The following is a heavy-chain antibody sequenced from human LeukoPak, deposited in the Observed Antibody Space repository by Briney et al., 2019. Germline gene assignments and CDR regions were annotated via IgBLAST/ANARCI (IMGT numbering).Heavy chain of an antibody. CDR1: GFTFSSYG. J-gene: IGHJ4*02. CDR2: IWYDGSNK. Sequence: GRSLRLSCAASGFTFSSYGMHRVRQAPGKGLEWVAVIWYDGSNKYYADSVKGRFTISRDNSKNTLYLQMNSLRAEDTAVYYCAKQRDYSSSWYDPNLDYWGQGTLVTVSS. CDR3: AKQRDYSSSWYDPNLDY. D-gene: IGHD6-13*01. V-gene: IGHV3-33*06.